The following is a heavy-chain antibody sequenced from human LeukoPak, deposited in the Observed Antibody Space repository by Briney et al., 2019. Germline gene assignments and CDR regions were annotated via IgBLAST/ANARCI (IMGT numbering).Heavy chain of an antibody. D-gene: IGHD2-8*02. CDR3: ARGGGVGGYFDY. CDR1: GGSFSGYY. CDR2: INHSGST. V-gene: IGHV4-34*01. Sequence: SETLSLTCAVYGGSFSGYYWSWIRQPPGKGLEWIGEINHSGSTNYNPSLKSRVTISVDTSKNQFSLKLSSVTAADTAVYYCARGGGVGGYFDYWGQGTLVTVSP. J-gene: IGHJ4*02.